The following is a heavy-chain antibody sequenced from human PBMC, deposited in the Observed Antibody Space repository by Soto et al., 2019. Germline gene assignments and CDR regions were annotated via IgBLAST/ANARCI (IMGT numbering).Heavy chain of an antibody. V-gene: IGHV4-31*03. CDR3: ARLGYDSSGYPSWFDP. CDR1: GGSISSSSYS. Sequence: LSLTCTVSGGSISSSSYSWSWIRQHPGKGLEWIGYVYFSGNTDYNPSLKSRVTISVDTSKKQFSLRLTSVTVADTAVYYCARLGYDSSGYPSWFDPWGQGTLVTAPQ. D-gene: IGHD3-22*01. CDR2: VYFSGNT. J-gene: IGHJ5*02.